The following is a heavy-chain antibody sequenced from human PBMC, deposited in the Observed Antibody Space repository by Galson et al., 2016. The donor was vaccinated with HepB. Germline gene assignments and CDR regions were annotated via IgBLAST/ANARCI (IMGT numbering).Heavy chain of an antibody. J-gene: IGHJ6*02. CDR1: GGTFSTFA. V-gene: IGHV1-69*01. Sequence: CKASGGTFSTFAISWVRQAPGQGLEWMGGIIPILGTTNYAQKFQGRITITADDSTSTAYMELSSLRAEDTAVYYCTSPRATVNYYYGLDVWGQGTTVTVSS. CDR2: IIPILGTT. D-gene: IGHD4-11*01. CDR3: TSPRATVNYYYGLDV.